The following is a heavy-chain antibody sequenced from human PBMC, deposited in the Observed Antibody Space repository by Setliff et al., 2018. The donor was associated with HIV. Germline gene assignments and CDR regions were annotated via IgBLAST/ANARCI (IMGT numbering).Heavy chain of an antibody. CDR3: ARSSPYSSSYGY. Sequence: ASVKVSCKASGYTFTDYYLHWVRQAPGQGLEWMGWINPNSGGTDYAQKLQGRVTMTRDTSISTAYMELSRLRSDDTAVYYCARSSPYSSSYGYWGQGTLGTVSS. V-gene: IGHV1-2*02. D-gene: IGHD6-6*01. CDR2: INPNSGGT. CDR1: GYTFTDYY. J-gene: IGHJ4*02.